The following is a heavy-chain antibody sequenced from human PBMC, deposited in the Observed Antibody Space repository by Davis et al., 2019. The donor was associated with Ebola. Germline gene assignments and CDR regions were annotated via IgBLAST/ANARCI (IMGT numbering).Heavy chain of an antibody. CDR3: ARASWIQLWTT. V-gene: IGHV3-21*04. J-gene: IGHJ5*02. Sequence: GESLKISCGVSGFPFSAYFMNWVRQAPGKGLEWVSSISSSSSYIYYADSVKGRFTISRDNAKNSLYLQMNSLRAEDTAVYYCARASWIQLWTTWGQGTLVTVSS. CDR2: ISSSSSYI. D-gene: IGHD5-18*01. CDR1: GFPFSAYF.